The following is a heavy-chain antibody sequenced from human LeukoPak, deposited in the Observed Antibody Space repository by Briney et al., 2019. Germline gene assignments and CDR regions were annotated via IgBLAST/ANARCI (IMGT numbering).Heavy chain of an antibody. CDR3: ARDMRGCSSTSCYRWFDP. CDR2: FSHSGIT. CDR1: GVSISSDFYS. J-gene: IGHJ5*02. V-gene: IGHV4-30-2*01. Sequence: PSQTLSLTCAVPGVSISSDFYSWSWIRQPPGKGLEWIGDFSHSGITFYHPSLKSRVTMSVDRSKDQFSLRLNSVTAADTAVYYCARDMRGCSSTSCYRWFDPWGQGTLVTVSS. D-gene: IGHD2-2*01.